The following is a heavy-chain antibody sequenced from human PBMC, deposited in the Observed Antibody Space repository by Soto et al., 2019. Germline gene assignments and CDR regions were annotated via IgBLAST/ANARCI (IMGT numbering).Heavy chain of an antibody. CDR2: TYFRSKWYN. CDR3: AKGDNLGPKTGYAFGP. Sequence: SQPLSLTCAISGDSVSSNTASWNWIRQSPSRGLEWLGRTYFRSKWYNDYAVPVKSRIIINPDTSNNQFSLQLNSVTPEDTAVYFCAKGDNLGPKTGYAFGPWGQGIMVTVSS. J-gene: IGHJ5*02. CDR1: GDSVSSNTAS. D-gene: IGHD5-12*01. V-gene: IGHV6-1*01.